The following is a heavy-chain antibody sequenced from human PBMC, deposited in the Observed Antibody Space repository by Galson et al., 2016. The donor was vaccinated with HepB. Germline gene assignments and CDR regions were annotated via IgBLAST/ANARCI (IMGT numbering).Heavy chain of an antibody. Sequence: SVKVSCKASGYTFTSYAMNWVRQAPGQGLEWMGWINTNTGNPTYAQCFTGRFVFSLDTSVSTAYLQISSLKAEDTAVYYCARDLVCSSGWYEDYDYGMDVWGQGTTVTVSS. D-gene: IGHD6-19*01. CDR3: ARDLVCSSGWYEDYDYGMDV. CDR2: INTNTGNP. V-gene: IGHV7-4-1*02. J-gene: IGHJ6*02. CDR1: GYTFTSYA.